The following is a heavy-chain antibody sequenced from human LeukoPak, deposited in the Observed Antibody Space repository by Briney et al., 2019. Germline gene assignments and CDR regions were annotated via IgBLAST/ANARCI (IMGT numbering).Heavy chain of an antibody. V-gene: IGHV4-59*12. CDR3: ASASGYDLNEYYYYGMDV. CDR2: IYYSGST. Sequence: SETLSLTCTVSGGSISSYYWSWIRQPPGKGLEWTGYIYYSGSTNYNPSLKSRVTISVDTSKNQFSLKLSSVTAADTAVYYCASASGYDLNEYYYYGMDVWGQGTTVTVSS. D-gene: IGHD5-12*01. CDR1: GGSISSYY. J-gene: IGHJ6*02.